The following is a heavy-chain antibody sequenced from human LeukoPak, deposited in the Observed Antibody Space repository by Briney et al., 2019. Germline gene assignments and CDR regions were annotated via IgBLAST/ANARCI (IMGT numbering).Heavy chain of an antibody. D-gene: IGHD6-13*01. CDR2: ISSGGGII. CDR1: GFSFSNYE. V-gene: IGHV3-48*03. Sequence: GGSLRLSCAASGFSFSNYEMNWVRQAPGKGLEWVSYISSGGGIIYNADSVKGRFTISRDYAKNSLYLQMNSLRAEDTAVYYCARSLIAAGTYDFWGQGTLVTVSS. J-gene: IGHJ4*02. CDR3: ARSLIAAGTYDF.